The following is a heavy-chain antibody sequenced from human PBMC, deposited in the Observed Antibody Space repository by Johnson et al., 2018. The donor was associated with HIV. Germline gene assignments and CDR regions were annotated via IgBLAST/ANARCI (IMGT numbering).Heavy chain of an antibody. CDR2: IRSKAYGGTP. J-gene: IGHJ3*02. CDR1: GFTSGDYS. CDR3: SSRPHGSGRPLDI. Sequence: VQLVESGGGLVQTGRSLRLSCIGFGFTSGDYSMNWVRQAPGRGLEWVGFIRSKAYGGTPDYAASVKGRFTISGDESRNIAYLQMDSLKTEDTAVYYCSSRPHGSGRPLDIWGQGTLVTVSS. V-gene: IGHV3-49*04. D-gene: IGHD3-10*01.